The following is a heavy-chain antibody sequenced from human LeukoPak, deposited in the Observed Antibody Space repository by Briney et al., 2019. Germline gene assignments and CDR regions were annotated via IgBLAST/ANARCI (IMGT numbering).Heavy chain of an antibody. CDR1: GFTFSNAW. Sequence: GGSLRLSCAASGFTFSNAWMNWVRQAPGKGLEWVGRIKSRYVGETTDYAAPVRGRFTISRDDSKNTLYLQMNSLKTEDTAVYYCTTGLDIIVVDQLIPFDFWGQGTLVTVSS. CDR2: IKSRYVGETT. V-gene: IGHV3-15*01. CDR3: TTGLDIIVVDQLIPFDF. J-gene: IGHJ4*02. D-gene: IGHD2-15*01.